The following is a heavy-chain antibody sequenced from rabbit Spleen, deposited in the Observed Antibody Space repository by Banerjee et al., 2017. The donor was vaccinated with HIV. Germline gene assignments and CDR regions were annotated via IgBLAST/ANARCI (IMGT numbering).Heavy chain of an antibody. CDR1: GFSFSDRDV. D-gene: IGHD4-1*01. CDR3: ARDLVGVIGWNFGW. CDR2: INASTGKP. J-gene: IGHJ6*01. Sequence: VESGGGLVKPGASLTLTCTASGFSFSDRDVMCWVRQAPGKGLEWIACINASTGKPVYATWASGRFTISRTSSTTVTLRMTSLTAADRATYFCARDLVGVIGWNFGWWGQGTLVTVS. V-gene: IGHV1S40*01.